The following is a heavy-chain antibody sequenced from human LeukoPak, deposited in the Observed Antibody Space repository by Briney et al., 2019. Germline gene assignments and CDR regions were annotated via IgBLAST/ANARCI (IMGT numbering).Heavy chain of an antibody. CDR1: GGSFSGYY. Sequence: KPSETLSLTCAVYGGSFSGYYWSWIRQPPGKGLEWIGEINHSGSTNYNPSLRSRVTISVDTSKNQFSLRLSSLTAADTAVYYCARQYSRSWSHFDSWGQGTLVTVSS. V-gene: IGHV4-34*01. CDR2: INHSGST. D-gene: IGHD6-13*01. CDR3: ARQYSRSWSHFDS. J-gene: IGHJ4*02.